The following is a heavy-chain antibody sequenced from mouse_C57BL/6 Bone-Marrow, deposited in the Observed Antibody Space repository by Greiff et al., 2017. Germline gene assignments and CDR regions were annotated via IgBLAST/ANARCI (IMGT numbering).Heavy chain of an antibody. CDR1: GYTFTSYW. J-gene: IGHJ1*03. CDR2: IYPGSGST. Sequence: QVKLQQPGAELVKPGASVKMSCKASGYTFTSYWITWVKQRPGQGLEWIGDIYPGSGSTTYNEKFKSKATRTVDTSTRTAYMQLSSLTSEDSAVYYFARDVYYGYFDVWGTGTTVTVSS. CDR3: ARDVYYGYFDV. V-gene: IGHV1-55*01.